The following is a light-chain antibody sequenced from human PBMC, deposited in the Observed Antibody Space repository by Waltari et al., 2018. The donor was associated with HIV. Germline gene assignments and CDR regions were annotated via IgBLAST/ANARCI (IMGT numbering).Light chain of an antibody. V-gene: IGKV1-17*01. CDR2: DAS. J-gene: IGKJ1*01. Sequence: DIQMTQSPSSLSASVGDRVTITCRASQGIGWYQQKPGKAPKRLIFDASSLQSGVPSRFSGSGSGTEFTLTISSLQPEDFATYSCLQYNSHPWTFGQGTKVEIK. CDR1: QGI. CDR3: LQYNSHPWT.